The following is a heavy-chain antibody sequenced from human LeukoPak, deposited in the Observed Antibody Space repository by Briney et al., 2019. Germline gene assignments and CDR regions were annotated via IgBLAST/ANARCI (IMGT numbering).Heavy chain of an antibody. J-gene: IGHJ4*02. CDR2: IYYSGST. D-gene: IGHD3-3*01. Sequence: PSETLSLTCTVSGGSISSSSYYWGWIRQPPGKGLEWIGSIYYSGSTYYNPSLKSRVTISVDTSKNQFSLKLSSVTAADTAVYYCARHPRDYDSSFDYWGQGTLVTVSS. V-gene: IGHV4-39*01. CDR3: ARHPRDYDSSFDY. CDR1: GGSISSSSYY.